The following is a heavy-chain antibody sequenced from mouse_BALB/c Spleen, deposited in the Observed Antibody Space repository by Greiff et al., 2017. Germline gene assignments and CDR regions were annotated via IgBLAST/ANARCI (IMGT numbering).Heavy chain of an antibody. J-gene: IGHJ3*01. Sequence: VQLKESGPGLVQPSQSLSITCTVSGFSLTSYGVHWVRQSPGKGLEWLGVIWSGGSTDYNAAFISRLSISKDNSKSQVFFKMNSLQADDTAIYYCARNGAYYGNSWFAYWGQGTLVTVSA. V-gene: IGHV2-4-1*01. CDR2: IWSGGST. D-gene: IGHD2-10*01. CDR3: ARNGAYYGNSWFAY. CDR1: GFSLTSYG.